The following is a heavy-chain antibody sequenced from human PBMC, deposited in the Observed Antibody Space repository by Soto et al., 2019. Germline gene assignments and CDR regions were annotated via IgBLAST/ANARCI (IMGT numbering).Heavy chain of an antibody. CDR2: INSTGSIK. CDR3: ARMTSSISPGC. J-gene: IGHJ1*01. V-gene: IGHV3-48*01. CDR1: GFTFSTYS. Sequence: GGSLRLSCAASGFTFSTYSMNWVRQAPGKGLEWVSYINSTGSIKYYAGSVKGRFTISRDNAKNSLYLQMNSLRAEDTAVYYCARMTSSISPGCWGQGTLVTVSS. D-gene: IGHD3-3*02.